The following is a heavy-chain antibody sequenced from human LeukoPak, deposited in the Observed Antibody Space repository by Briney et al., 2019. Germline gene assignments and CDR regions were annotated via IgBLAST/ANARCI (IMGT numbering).Heavy chain of an antibody. V-gene: IGHV4-34*01. CDR1: GGSFSGYY. D-gene: IGHD3-3*01. CDR2: INHSGTT. CDR3: ASSTIFGVVANWFDP. J-gene: IGHJ5*02. Sequence: SETLSLTCAVYGGSFSGYYWSWIRQPPGKGLGWIGEINHSGTTNYTPSLKSRVTISVDTSKNQFSLKLSSVSAADTAVYYCASSTIFGVVANWFDPWGQGTLVTVSS.